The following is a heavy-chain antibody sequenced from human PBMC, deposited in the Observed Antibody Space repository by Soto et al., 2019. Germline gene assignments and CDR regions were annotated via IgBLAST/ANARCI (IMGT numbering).Heavy chain of an antibody. CDR1: GFSFSTYA. Sequence: GGSLRLSCAASGFSFSTYAMSWVRQAPGKGLEWVSAISGEGGIYQADSVKGRFTISRDNSKNTLYLQLNSLSAEDTAVYYCARSGIDYGDNEISFDYWGQGTLVTVSS. V-gene: IGHV3-23*01. J-gene: IGHJ4*02. D-gene: IGHD4-17*01. CDR3: ARSGIDYGDNEISFDY. CDR2: ISGEGGI.